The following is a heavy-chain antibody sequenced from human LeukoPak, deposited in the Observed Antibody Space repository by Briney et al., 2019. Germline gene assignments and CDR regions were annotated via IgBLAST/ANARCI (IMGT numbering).Heavy chain of an antibody. J-gene: IGHJ3*02. CDR2: IWYDGSNK. V-gene: IGHV3-33*01. D-gene: IGHD6-19*01. CDR1: GFTFSSYG. CDR3: ARGWQWLVRNAFDI. Sequence: PGGALRLSCAAYGFTFSSYGMHWVRQAPGKGLEWVAVIWYDGSNKYYADSVKGRFTISRDNSKNTLYLQMNSLRAEDTAVYYCARGWQWLVRNAFDIWGQGTMVTVSS.